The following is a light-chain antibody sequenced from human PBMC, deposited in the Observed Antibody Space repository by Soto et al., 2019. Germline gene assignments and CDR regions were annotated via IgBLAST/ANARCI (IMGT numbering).Light chain of an antibody. CDR2: GAS. J-gene: IGKJ2*02. Sequence: EIVLTQSPGTLSLSPGERATLSCRASQNVASSYLAWYQQKPGQAPRLLIYGASSRATGIPDRFSGSGSGTDFILTISRLEREDFAVYYCQQYGSSPCTFGQGTKMEIK. CDR3: QQYGSSPCT. CDR1: QNVASSY. V-gene: IGKV3-20*01.